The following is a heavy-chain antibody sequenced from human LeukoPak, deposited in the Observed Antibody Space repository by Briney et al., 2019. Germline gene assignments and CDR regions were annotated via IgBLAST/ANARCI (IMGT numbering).Heavy chain of an antibody. CDR2: ISSSGSTT. Sequence: GGSLRLSCAASGFTFSDYYMSWIRQAPGKGLEWVSYISSSGSTTYYADSVKGRFTISRDNFKNTLYLQMNSLRAEDTAVYYCASEGGTIPSPVSPTTLDYWGQGTLVTVSS. V-gene: IGHV3-11*01. CDR3: ASEGGTIPSPVSPTTLDY. D-gene: IGHD3-3*01. J-gene: IGHJ4*02. CDR1: GFTFSDYY.